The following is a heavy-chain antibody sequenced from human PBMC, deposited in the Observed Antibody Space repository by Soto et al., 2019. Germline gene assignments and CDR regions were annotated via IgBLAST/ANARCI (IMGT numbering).Heavy chain of an antibody. J-gene: IGHJ2*01. CDR2: ISSSSSYI. CDR1: GFTFSRYS. D-gene: IGHD4-4*01. Sequence: EVQLVESGGGLVKPGGSLRLSCAASGFTFSRYSMNWVRQAPGKGLEWVLSISSSSSYIYSADSVKGRFTISRENAKNSLYLQMNSLRAEDTAVYYCAREDYSNHPCYFDLWGRGTLVTVSS. CDR3: AREDYSNHPCYFDL. V-gene: IGHV3-21*01.